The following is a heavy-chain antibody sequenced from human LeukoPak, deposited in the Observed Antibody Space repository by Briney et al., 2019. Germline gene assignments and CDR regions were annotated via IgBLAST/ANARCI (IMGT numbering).Heavy chain of an antibody. Sequence: SGTLSLTCAVSGGSISSSNWWSWVRQPPGKGLEWIGEIYHSGSTNYNPSLKSRVTISVDASKNHFSLKLTSVTAADTAVYYCARYHQGFDDYWGQGTLVTVSS. CDR1: GGSISSSNW. CDR3: ARYHQGFDDY. CDR2: IYHSGST. V-gene: IGHV4-4*02. D-gene: IGHD3-9*01. J-gene: IGHJ4*02.